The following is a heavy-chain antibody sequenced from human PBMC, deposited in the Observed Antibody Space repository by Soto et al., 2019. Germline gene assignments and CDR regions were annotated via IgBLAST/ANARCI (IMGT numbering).Heavy chain of an antibody. CDR1: GCTFSSYA. J-gene: IGHJ6*02. CDR2: IIPIFGTA. CDR3: AVAAFGVVTYGMDV. V-gene: IGHV1-69*13. D-gene: IGHD3-3*01. Sequence: ASVKVSCKASGCTFSSYAISWVRQAPGQGLEWMGGIIPIFGTANYAQKFQGRVTITADESTSTAYMELSSLRSEDTAVYYCAVAAFGVVTYGMDVWGQGTTVTVSS.